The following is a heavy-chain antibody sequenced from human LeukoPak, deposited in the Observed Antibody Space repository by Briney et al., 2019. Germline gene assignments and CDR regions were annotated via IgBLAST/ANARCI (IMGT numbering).Heavy chain of an antibody. CDR1: GYTFTDNH. CDR3: ARERAINAFDI. J-gene: IGHJ3*02. CDR2: IDPNSGGP. D-gene: IGHD3-9*01. V-gene: IGHV1-2*02. Sequence: GASVKVSCKASGYTFTDNHIYWVRQAPGQGLECMGWIDPNSGGPNYSQKFQGRVTMTRDTSISTAYMELSNLRSDDTAVYYSARERAINAFDIWGQGTMVTVSS.